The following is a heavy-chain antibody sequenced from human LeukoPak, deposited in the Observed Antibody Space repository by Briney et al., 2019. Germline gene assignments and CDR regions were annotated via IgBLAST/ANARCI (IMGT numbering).Heavy chain of an antibody. D-gene: IGHD3-3*01. CDR1: GGFSNTFY. J-gene: IGHJ5*02. CDR3: AREKSGGISGVVTNWFDP. V-gene: IGHV4-59*01. CDR2: IHYSGHT. Sequence: SETPSLTCTVSGGFSNTFYWSWIRQSPGKGLEWIGYIHYSGHTNYNPSLKSRVTMSVDTSKNLFSLKLSSVTPADTAVYYCAREKSGGISGVVTNWFDPWGHGILVTVFS.